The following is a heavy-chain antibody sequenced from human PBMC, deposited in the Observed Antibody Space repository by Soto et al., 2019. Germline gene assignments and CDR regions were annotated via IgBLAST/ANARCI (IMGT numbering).Heavy chain of an antibody. CDR1: GYSFTSYW. J-gene: IGHJ6*03. CDR3: ARRAGCSSTSCYSYPTVNYYYMDV. Sequence: PGESLKISCKGSGYSFTSYWIGWVRQMPGKGLEWMGIIYPGDSDTRYSPSFQGQVTISADKSISTAYLQWSSLKASDTAMYYCARRAGCSSTSCYSYPTVNYYYMDVWGKGTTVTVSS. CDR2: IYPGDSDT. D-gene: IGHD2-2*01. V-gene: IGHV5-51*01.